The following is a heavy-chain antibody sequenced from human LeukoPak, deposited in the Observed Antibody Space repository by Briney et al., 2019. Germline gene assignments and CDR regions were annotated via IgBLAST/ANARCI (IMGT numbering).Heavy chain of an antibody. Sequence: PGGSLRLSCAASGFTFSTYIMNWVRQTPGKGLEWVSSIGTSTSYIYYADSVKGRFTISRDNAKNSLYLQMNSLRAEDTGVYYCARSELGYYYYYMDVWGKGTTVTVSS. CDR1: GFTFSTYI. V-gene: IGHV3-21*01. J-gene: IGHJ6*03. D-gene: IGHD7-27*01. CDR2: IGTSTSYI. CDR3: ARSELGYYYYYMDV.